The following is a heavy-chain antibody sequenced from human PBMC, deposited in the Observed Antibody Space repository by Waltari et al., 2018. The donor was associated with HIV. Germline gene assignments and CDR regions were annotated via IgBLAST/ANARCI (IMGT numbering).Heavy chain of an antibody. CDR3: ARGERITMIVVVRDGMDV. J-gene: IGHJ6*02. Sequence: QVQLQQWGAGLLKPSETLSLTCAVYGGSFSGYYWSWIRQPPGKGLEWIGEINHKGSTNYNPTLKGRVNISVDTSKNQFSLKLSSVTAADTAVYYCARGERITMIVVVRDGMDVWGQGTTVTVSS. CDR2: INHKGST. V-gene: IGHV4-34*01. CDR1: GGSFSGYY. D-gene: IGHD3-22*01.